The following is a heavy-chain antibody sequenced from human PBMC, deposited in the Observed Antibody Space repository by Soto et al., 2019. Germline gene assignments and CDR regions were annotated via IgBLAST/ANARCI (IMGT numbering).Heavy chain of an antibody. CDR3: ARVGYGHDGGTDY. D-gene: IGHD3-16*01. CDR2: INHSGST. V-gene: IGHV4-34*01. J-gene: IGHJ4*02. CDR1: GGSFSGYY. Sequence: SETLSLTCAVYGGSFSGYYWSWIRQPPGKGLEWIGEINHSGSTNYNPSLKSRVTISVDTSKNQFSLKLSSVTAADTAVYYCARVGYGHDGGTDYWGQGTLVTVSS.